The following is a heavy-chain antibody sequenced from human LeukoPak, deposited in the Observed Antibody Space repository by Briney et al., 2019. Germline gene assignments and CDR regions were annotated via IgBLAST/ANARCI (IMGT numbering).Heavy chain of an antibody. Sequence: ASVKVSCKASGYTFTGYYMHWVRQAPGQGLEWMGWINPNSGGTNYAQKFQGRVTMTRDTSISPAYMEMSRLRSDDTAVYYCARDLGYCSGGSCYSIVWFDPWGQGTLVTVSS. CDR2: INPNSGGT. J-gene: IGHJ5*02. CDR3: ARDLGYCSGGSCYSIVWFDP. V-gene: IGHV1-2*02. D-gene: IGHD2-15*01. CDR1: GYTFTGYY.